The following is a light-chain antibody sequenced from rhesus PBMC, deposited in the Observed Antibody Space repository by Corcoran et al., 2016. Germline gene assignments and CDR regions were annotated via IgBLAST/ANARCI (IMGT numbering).Light chain of an antibody. J-gene: IGLJ6*01. Sequence: QSAPTRPPSVSGPPGQSVTISCAGTNSDIGRYDYVSWYQQHRGKAPKLLIYDVNKRPSGVSDRFSGSKSANTASLTISGLQAEDEVDYYCCSYTSSSTFVFGTGTKLTVL. CDR1: NSDIGRYDY. V-gene: IGLV2S7*01. CDR3: CSYTSSSTFV. CDR2: DVN.